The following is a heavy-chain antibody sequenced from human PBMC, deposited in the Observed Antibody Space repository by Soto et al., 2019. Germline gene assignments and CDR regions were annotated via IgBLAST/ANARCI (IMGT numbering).Heavy chain of an antibody. CDR2: MNPYSGNT. D-gene: IGHD1-26*01. CDR1: GYTFTTYD. V-gene: IGHV1-8*01. CDR3: AKDRRADWESYYYYAMDV. Sequence: GASVKVSCKASGYTFTTYDISWVRQATGQGLEWMGWMNPYSGNTGYAQKFQGRVTVTRNTSISTVYMELSGLRPDDTAVYYCAKDRRADWESYYYYAMDVWGQGTTVTVSS. J-gene: IGHJ6*02.